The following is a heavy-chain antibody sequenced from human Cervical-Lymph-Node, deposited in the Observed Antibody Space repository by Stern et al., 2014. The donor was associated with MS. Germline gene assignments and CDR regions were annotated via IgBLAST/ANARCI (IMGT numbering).Heavy chain of an antibody. CDR2: IYYSGLT. Sequence: QLQLQESGPGLVKPSQTLSLTCTVSGGSISSADYYWSWIRQHPGKGLEWIGYIYYSGLTYYNPSLKSRVTISLDTSKNQFSLKLISLSAADTAVFYCARTYYDLMTGYPDAFDIWGQGTMVTVSS. D-gene: IGHD3-9*01. V-gene: IGHV4-31*03. CDR3: ARTYYDLMTGYPDAFDI. J-gene: IGHJ3*02. CDR1: GGSISSADYY.